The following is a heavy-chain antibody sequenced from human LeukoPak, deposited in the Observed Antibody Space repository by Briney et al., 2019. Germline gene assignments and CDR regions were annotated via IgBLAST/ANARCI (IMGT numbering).Heavy chain of an antibody. J-gene: IGHJ5*02. CDR1: GFTFSSYA. Sequence: GGPLRLSCAASGFTFSSYAMHWARQAPGKGLEWVAFIRYDGSNKYYADSVKGRFTISRDNSKNTLYLQMNSLRAEDTAVYYCAKDKPEWYNWKNWFDPWGQGTPVTVSS. V-gene: IGHV3-30*02. D-gene: IGHD1-20*01. CDR2: IRYDGSNK. CDR3: AKDKPEWYNWKNWFDP.